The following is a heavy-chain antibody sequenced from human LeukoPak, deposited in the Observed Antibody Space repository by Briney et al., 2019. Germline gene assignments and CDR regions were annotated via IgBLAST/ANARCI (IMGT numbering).Heavy chain of an antibody. V-gene: IGHV3-7*01. D-gene: IGHD3-16*01. CDR1: GFTFSSYW. J-gene: IGHJ4*02. Sequence: GGSLRLSCAASGFTFSSYWMSWVRQAPGKGLEWVANIKQDGSEKYYVDSVKGRFTISRDNAKNSLYLQMNSLRAEDTAVYYCAKDGGLSRIKSFDCWGQGTLVTVSS. CDR3: AKDGGLSRIKSFDC. CDR2: IKQDGSEK.